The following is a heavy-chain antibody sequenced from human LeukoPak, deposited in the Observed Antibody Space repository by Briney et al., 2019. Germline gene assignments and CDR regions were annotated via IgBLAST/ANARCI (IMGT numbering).Heavy chain of an antibody. Sequence: GASVKVSCKASGYTFTSYYMHWVRQAPGQGLEWMGIINPSGGSTSYAQKFQGRVTMTRDTSTSTVYMELSSLRSEDTAVYYCARTGDSSGWYAWFDPWGQGTLVTVYS. J-gene: IGHJ5*02. CDR3: ARTGDSSGWYAWFDP. CDR1: GYTFTSYY. CDR2: INPSGGST. D-gene: IGHD6-19*01. V-gene: IGHV1-46*01.